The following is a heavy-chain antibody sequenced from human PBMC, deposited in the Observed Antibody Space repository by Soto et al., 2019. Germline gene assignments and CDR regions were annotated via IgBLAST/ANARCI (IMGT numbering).Heavy chain of an antibody. V-gene: IGHV3-7*01. Sequence: GGSLRLSCAASGFTFENYWMTWFRQAPGEGLEWVANIKQDGSEKNYVGSVKGRFTIFGDNAKKSVYLQMNSLRAEDTAVYFCARVIAARLYYYGMDVWGQGTTVTVSS. CDR2: IKQDGSEK. CDR1: GFTFENYW. D-gene: IGHD6-6*01. CDR3: ARVIAARLYYYGMDV. J-gene: IGHJ6*02.